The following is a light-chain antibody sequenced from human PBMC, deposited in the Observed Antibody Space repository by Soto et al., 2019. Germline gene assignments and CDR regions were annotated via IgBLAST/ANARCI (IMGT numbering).Light chain of an antibody. Sequence: EIMLTQSPGTLSLYPGETATLSCRASQSVSSSYLAWYQQKPGQAPRLLIYGASSRATGIPDRFSGSGSGTDFTLTISRVDPEDFAVYYCQFYGSSLITFGQGTRLEIK. CDR3: QFYGSSLIT. J-gene: IGKJ5*01. CDR1: QSVSSSY. V-gene: IGKV3-20*01. CDR2: GAS.